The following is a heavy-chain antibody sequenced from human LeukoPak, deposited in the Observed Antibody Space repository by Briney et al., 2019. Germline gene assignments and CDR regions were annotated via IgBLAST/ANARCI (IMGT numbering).Heavy chain of an antibody. CDR3: AKDIQYSSGWYEYFDY. D-gene: IGHD6-19*01. V-gene: IGHV3-9*01. CDR1: GFTFDDYA. CDR2: ISWSSGSI. Sequence: GGSLRLSRAASGFTFDDYAMHWVRQAPGKGLEWVSGISWSSGSIGYADSVKGRFTISRDNAKNSLYLQMNSLRAEDTALYYCAKDIQYSSGWYEYFDYWGQGTLVTVSS. J-gene: IGHJ4*02.